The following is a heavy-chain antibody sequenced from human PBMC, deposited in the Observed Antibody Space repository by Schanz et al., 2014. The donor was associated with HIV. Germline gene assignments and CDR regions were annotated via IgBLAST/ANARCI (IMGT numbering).Heavy chain of an antibody. Sequence: QVQLVESGGDLVKPGGSLRLSCTASGFSFSDYHMSWIRQAPGKGLEWVSSLSGSGSNIYYADSVKGRFTISRDNGKNSLYLQMASLRDDDTAVYYCVHDDSDNDGFDMWGQGTMVTVSS. CDR3: VHDDSDNDGFDM. V-gene: IGHV3-11*04. J-gene: IGHJ3*02. CDR1: GFSFSDYH. CDR2: LSGSGSNI. D-gene: IGHD3-22*01.